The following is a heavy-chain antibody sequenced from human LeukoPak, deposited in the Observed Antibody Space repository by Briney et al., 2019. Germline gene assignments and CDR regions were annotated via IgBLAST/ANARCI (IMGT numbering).Heavy chain of an antibody. CDR3: ARAGQLATFDY. J-gene: IGHJ4*02. Sequence: PGGSLRLSCVASGFSFSTYWMSWVRQAPGKGLEWVANIKQGGNEKNYVDPVKGRFTISRDNAKNSLYLQMNSLRAEDTAVYYCARAGQLATFDYWGQGTLVIVPP. CDR2: IKQGGNEK. CDR1: GFSFSTYW. V-gene: IGHV3-7*05. D-gene: IGHD6-13*01.